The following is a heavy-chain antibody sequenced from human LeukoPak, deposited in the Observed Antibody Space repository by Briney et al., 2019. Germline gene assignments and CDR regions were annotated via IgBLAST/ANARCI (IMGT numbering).Heavy chain of an antibody. CDR3: ARDRDQGYSGYDPPDY. CDR1: GFTFSSYG. Sequence: GGSLRLSCAASGFTFSSYGMHWVRQAPGKGLEWVAVIWYDGSNKYYADAVKGRFTISRDNSKNTLYLKMNSLRAEDTAVYYCARDRDQGYSGYDPPDYWGQGTLVTVSS. J-gene: IGHJ4*02. CDR2: IWYDGSNK. D-gene: IGHD5-12*01. V-gene: IGHV3-33*01.